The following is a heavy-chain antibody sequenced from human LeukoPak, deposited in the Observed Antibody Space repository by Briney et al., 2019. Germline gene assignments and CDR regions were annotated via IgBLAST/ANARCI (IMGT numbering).Heavy chain of an antibody. J-gene: IGHJ4*02. CDR2: IIPIFGTA. Sequence: SVKVSCKASGGTFSSYAISWVRQAPGQGLEWMGGIIPIFGTANYAQKFQGRVTITADESTSTAYMELSSLRSEDTAVYYCARIESPYHGGNSYGFDYWGQGTLVTVSS. V-gene: IGHV1-69*01. CDR3: ARIESPYHGGNSYGFDY. D-gene: IGHD4-23*01. CDR1: GGTFSSYA.